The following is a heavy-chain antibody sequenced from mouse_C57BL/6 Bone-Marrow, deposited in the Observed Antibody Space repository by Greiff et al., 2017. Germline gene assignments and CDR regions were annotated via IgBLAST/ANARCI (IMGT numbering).Heavy chain of an antibody. CDR3: ASWAPPITTVGATGPYYYAMYY. V-gene: IGHV1-26*01. CDR1: GYTFTDYY. D-gene: IGHD1-1*01. Sequence: EVQLQQSGPELVKPGASVKISCKASGYTFTDYYMNWVKQSHGKSLEWIGDINPNNGGTSYNQQFKGKATLTVDKSSSTAYMELRSLTSEDSAVYYWASWAPPITTVGATGPYYYAMYYWGQGTSVTVSS. J-gene: IGHJ4*01. CDR2: INPNNGGT.